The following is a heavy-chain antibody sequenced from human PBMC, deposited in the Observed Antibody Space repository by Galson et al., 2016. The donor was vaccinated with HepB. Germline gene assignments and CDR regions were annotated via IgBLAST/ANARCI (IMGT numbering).Heavy chain of an antibody. J-gene: IGHJ4*02. CDR2: ISDDGSNK. D-gene: IGHD6-13*01. V-gene: IGHV3-30-3*01. Sequence: SLRLSCAASGFIFNNYAIHWVRQAPGKGLEWVAVISDDGSNKYYADSVKGRFTISRDNSKNTLYLQMNSLKAEDTAVYYCARDWGSSWCLHWGQGTLVTVSS. CDR3: ARDWGSSWCLH. CDR1: GFIFNNYA.